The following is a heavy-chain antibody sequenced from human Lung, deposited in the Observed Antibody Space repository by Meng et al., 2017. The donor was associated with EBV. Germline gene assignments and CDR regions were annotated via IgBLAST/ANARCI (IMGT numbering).Heavy chain of an antibody. J-gene: IGHJ2*01. CDR1: GGSISSGDYY. CDR3: ARVGWRQWSFDL. V-gene: IGHV4-30-4*01. Sequence: QVKLQESGPGLVKPSQTLSLTCTVSGGSISSGDYYWSWSRQPPGKGLELIGHIYYSGSTSYNPSLKSRVTISVDTSNNQFSLKLSSVTAADTAMYYCARVGWRQWSFDLWGRGTLVTVFS. CDR2: IYYSGST. D-gene: IGHD5-18*01.